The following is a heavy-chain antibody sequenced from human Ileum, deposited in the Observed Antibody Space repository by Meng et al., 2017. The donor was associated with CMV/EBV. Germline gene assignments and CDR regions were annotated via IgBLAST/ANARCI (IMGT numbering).Heavy chain of an antibody. J-gene: IGHJ5*02. CDR3: TSGISVADYACDL. D-gene: IGHD3-16*01. V-gene: IGHV3-74*01. Sequence: GGSLRLSCTVSGFTFTQYWMNWVRQAPGKGLVWVSRSRIDGSNTNYADSVKGRFTISGDTARNTLYLQMNSLRVEDTGLYFCTSGISVADYACDLWGQGSLVTVSS. CDR2: SRIDGSNT. CDR1: GFTFTQYW.